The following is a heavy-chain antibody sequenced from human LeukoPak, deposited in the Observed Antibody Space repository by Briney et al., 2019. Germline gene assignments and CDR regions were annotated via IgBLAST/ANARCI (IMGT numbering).Heavy chain of an antibody. CDR3: SRGEYQLRN. CDR1: GSTFGDHP. Sequence: GGSLRLSCTPSGSTFGDHPMSWVRQAPGKGLEWVGFIRSKAYGGTTEYAASVKGRFTISRDDSTSIVYLQMNSLKPEDTAVYYCSRGEYQLRNWGQGTLVTVSS. V-gene: IGHV3-49*04. J-gene: IGHJ4*02. CDR2: IRSKAYGGTT. D-gene: IGHD2-2*01.